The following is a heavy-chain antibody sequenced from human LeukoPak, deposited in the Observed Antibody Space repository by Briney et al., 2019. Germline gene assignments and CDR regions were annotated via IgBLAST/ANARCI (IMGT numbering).Heavy chain of an antibody. Sequence: GRSLRLSCAASGFTFSNFWMHWVRQAPGMGLVWVSQINPDGTDTLYADSVKGRFTISRDNAKNTLYLQMNSLRAEDTAVYYCAKGSHFAFDNWGQGILVTVSS. CDR1: GFTFSNFW. J-gene: IGHJ4*02. D-gene: IGHD2-21*01. CDR2: INPDGTDT. V-gene: IGHV3-74*01. CDR3: AKGSHFAFDN.